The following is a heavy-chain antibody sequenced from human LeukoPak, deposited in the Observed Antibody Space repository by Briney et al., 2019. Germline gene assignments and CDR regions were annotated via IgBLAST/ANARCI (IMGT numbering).Heavy chain of an antibody. D-gene: IGHD2-21*01. V-gene: IGHV3-48*01. J-gene: IGHJ4*02. CDR1: GFTFSTYN. CDR2: ISSSSSTI. CDR3: ARDPYLDY. Sequence: PGGSLRLSCAASGFTFSTYNMNWVRQAPGKELEWVSYISSSSSTIDYADSVKGRFTISRDNAKNSLYLQMNSLRAEDTAVYYCARDPYLDYWGQGTPVTVSS.